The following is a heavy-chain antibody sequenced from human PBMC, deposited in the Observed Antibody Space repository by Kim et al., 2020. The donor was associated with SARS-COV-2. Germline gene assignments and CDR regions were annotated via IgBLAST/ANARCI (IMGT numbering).Heavy chain of an antibody. D-gene: IGHD1-1*01. Sequence: GGSLRLSCAASGFTISDYSMHWVRQASGKGLEWVARIRRKANSSSTADSASGQGTITIDNDDSKTTAYLHMNRPKTEDTAEYYCTRVPRTTSAFCESFD. CDR1: GFTISDYS. J-gene: IGHJ3*02. V-gene: IGHV3-73*01. CDR3: TRVPRTTSAFCESFD. CDR2: IRRKANSSST.